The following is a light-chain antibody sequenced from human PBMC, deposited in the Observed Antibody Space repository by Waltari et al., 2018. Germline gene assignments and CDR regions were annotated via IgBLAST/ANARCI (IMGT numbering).Light chain of an antibody. CDR2: DVT. J-gene: IGLJ3*02. CDR1: YSDIGSYNW. Sequence: QSALAQPASVSGSPGQSVTLSCFGSYSDIGSYNWATWYRQDPDRAPKLLIFDVTKRPSGVSTRFTGSKSGNTASLTISGLQTDDTSDYYCASSTNLNTVVFGGGTKLTV. V-gene: IGLV2-14*03. CDR3: ASSTNLNTVV.